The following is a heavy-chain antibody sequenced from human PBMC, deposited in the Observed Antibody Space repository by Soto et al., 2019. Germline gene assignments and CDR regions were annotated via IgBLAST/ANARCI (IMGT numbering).Heavy chain of an antibody. J-gene: IGHJ4*02. Sequence: QITLNESGPTQVKPRQTLTLTCTFSGFSLTTSEVGVGWIRQSPGKAPEWLALIYWDDDKRYSPSLKRRLTITKDTSKNQVVLTMADLDPADTATYYCAHRVLRTVFGLVTTTAIYFDFWGQGAPVAVSS. CDR1: GFSLTTSEVG. D-gene: IGHD3-3*01. CDR2: IYWDDDK. V-gene: IGHV2-5*02. CDR3: AHRVLRTVFGLVTTTAIYFDF.